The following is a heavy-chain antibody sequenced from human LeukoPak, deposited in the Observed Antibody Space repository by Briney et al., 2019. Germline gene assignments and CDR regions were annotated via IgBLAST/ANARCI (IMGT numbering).Heavy chain of an antibody. D-gene: IGHD3-3*01. V-gene: IGHV3-30*04. CDR3: ARNADYDFWSGYYYY. J-gene: IGHJ4*02. CDR1: GFTFSNYA. CDR2: ISYDGSNK. Sequence: PGGSLRLSCAGSGFTFSNYAMTWVRQAPGKGLEWVAVISYDGSNKYYADSVKGRFTISRDNSKNTLYLQMNSLRAEDTAVYYCARNADYDFWSGYYYYWGQGTLVTVSS.